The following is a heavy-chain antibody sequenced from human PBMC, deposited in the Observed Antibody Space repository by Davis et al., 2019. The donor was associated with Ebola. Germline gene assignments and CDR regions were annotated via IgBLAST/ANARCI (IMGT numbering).Heavy chain of an antibody. CDR1: GGSVSSGSYY. CDR3: ARDQLYYYDSSGYYGRAYYFDY. J-gene: IGHJ4*02. V-gene: IGHV4-61*01. D-gene: IGHD3-22*01. Sequence: SETLSLTCTVSGGSVSSGSYYWSWIRQPPGKGLEWIGYIYYSGSTNYNPSLKSRVTISVDTSKNQFSLKLSSVTAADTAVYYCARDQLYYYDSSGYYGRAYYFDYWGQGTLVTVSS. CDR2: IYYSGST.